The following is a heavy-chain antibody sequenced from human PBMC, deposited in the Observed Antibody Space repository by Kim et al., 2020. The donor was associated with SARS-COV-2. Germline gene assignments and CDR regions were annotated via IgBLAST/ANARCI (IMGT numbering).Heavy chain of an antibody. D-gene: IGHD1-26*01. V-gene: IGHV5-51*01. J-gene: IGHJ4*02. Sequence: SFQGQVTISADKSISTAYLQWSSLKASDTAMYYCARGSIGSYCLMCYFDYWGQGTLVTVSS. CDR3: ARGSIGSYCLMCYFDY.